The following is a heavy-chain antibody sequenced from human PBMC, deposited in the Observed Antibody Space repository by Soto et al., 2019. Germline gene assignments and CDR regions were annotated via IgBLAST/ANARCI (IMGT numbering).Heavy chain of an antibody. CDR1: GFTLSNYW. J-gene: IGHJ4*02. Sequence: GGSLRLSCTASGFTLSNYWMHWIRQAPGKGLVWVSRINPDGSGTTYADSVKGRFTLSRDNAKNTLYLQMNSLRAEDTAVYYCARSSGWPDYWGQRTLVTVSS. CDR2: INPDGSGT. CDR3: ARSSGWPDY. V-gene: IGHV3-74*01. D-gene: IGHD6-25*01.